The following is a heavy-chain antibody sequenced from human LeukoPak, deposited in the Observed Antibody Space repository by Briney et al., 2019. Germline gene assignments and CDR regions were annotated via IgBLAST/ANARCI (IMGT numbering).Heavy chain of an antibody. J-gene: IGHJ4*02. D-gene: IGHD1-26*01. V-gene: IGHV3-7*01. Sequence: GGSLRLSCAASGFTFSIYWMTWVRQAPGKGLEWVANIKEDGSEKYYVDSVKGRFTISRDNAKTSLYLQMDSLRVEDTAVYYCARARSGSYDYFDYWGQGTLVTVSS. CDR2: IKEDGSEK. CDR1: GFTFSIYW. CDR3: ARARSGSYDYFDY.